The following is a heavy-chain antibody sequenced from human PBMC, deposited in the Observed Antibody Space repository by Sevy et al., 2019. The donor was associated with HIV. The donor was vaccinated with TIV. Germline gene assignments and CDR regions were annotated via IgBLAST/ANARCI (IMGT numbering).Heavy chain of an antibody. D-gene: IGHD2-2*01. CDR1: GFTFSSYS. V-gene: IGHV3-48*01. J-gene: IGHJ6*02. CDR3: ARDQYCSSTSCYYYYGMDV. Sequence: GGSLRLSCAASGFTFSSYSMNWVRQAPGKGLEWVSYISSSSSTIYYADPVKGRFTISRDNAKNSLYLQMNSLRAEDTAVYYCARDQYCSSTSCYYYYGMDVWGQGTTVTVSS. CDR2: ISSSSSTI.